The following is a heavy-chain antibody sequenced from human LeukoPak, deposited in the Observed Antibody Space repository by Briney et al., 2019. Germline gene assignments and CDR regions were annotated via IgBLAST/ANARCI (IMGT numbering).Heavy chain of an antibody. D-gene: IGHD1-26*01. CDR2: IYSDNT. V-gene: IGHV3-66*03. Sequence: PGGSLRLSCTVSGFTVSSNSMSWVRQAPGKGLEWVSFIYSDNTHYSDSVKGRFTISRDNSKNTLYLQMGSLSAEDMAVYYCARRPDSGSYYVDYWGQGTLVTVSS. CDR1: GFTVSSNS. J-gene: IGHJ4*02. CDR3: ARRPDSGSYYVDY.